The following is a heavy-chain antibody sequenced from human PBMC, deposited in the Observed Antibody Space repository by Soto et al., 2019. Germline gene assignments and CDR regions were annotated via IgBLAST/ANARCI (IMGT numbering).Heavy chain of an antibody. CDR1: GVTFSSYS. J-gene: IGHJ4*02. CDR2: ISSSSSYV. D-gene: IGHD5-12*01. CDR3: ARDRRVATFDY. Sequence: GGFLRLSCAASGVTFSSYSMNWVRQAPGKGLEWVSSISSSSSYVYYADSVKGRFTISRDNAKNSLYLQMNSLRAEDTAVYYCARDRRVATFDYWGQGTLVTVSS. V-gene: IGHV3-21*01.